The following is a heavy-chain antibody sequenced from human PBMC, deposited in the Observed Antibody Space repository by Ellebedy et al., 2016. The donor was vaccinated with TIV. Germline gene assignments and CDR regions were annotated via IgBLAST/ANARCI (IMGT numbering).Heavy chain of an antibody. CDR3: ARDLGGPVGGWFDP. V-gene: IGHV3-33*01. CDR1: GFIFSNYG. CDR2: IWSDGSYK. J-gene: IGHJ5*02. D-gene: IGHD1-26*01. Sequence: GGSLRLSXAASGFIFSNYGMHWVRQAPGKGLEWAAVIWSDGSYKYYVDSVKGRFTISRDNSKNTLYLQINSLRAEDTAVYFCARDLGGPVGGWFDPWGQGTLVTVSS.